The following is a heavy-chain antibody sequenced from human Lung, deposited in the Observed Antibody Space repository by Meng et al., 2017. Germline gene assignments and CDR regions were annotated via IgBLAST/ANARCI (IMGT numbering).Heavy chain of an antibody. CDR1: GYTFPDYW. CDR3: ARDEDISAAGKLFGDY. V-gene: IGHV1-2*06. CDR2: INPKSGDT. J-gene: IGHJ4*02. Sequence: QGQRVQSGAEVKEPGASVKVSCKASGYTFPDYWLHWVRRAPGQGLEWMGRINPKSGDTHYAQRFQGRVTMTGDTSISTVYMELSGLRSDDTAMYYCARDEDISAAGKLFGDYWGQGTLVTVSS. D-gene: IGHD6-13*01.